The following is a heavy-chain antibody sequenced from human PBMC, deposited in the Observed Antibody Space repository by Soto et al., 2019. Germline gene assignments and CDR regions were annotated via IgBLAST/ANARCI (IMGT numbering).Heavy chain of an antibody. CDR2: MNPNSGNT. D-gene: IGHD3-10*01. V-gene: IGHV1-8*01. CDR1: GYTFTIYD. Sequence: GASVKVSCKASGYTFTIYDINWVRQATGQGLEWMGWMNPNSGNTGYAQKFQGRVTMTRDTSTSTAYMELSSLRSEDTAVYYCARDAMVRGVIMLYPPHRFDPWGQGTLVTVSS. CDR3: ARDAMVRGVIMLYPPHRFDP. J-gene: IGHJ5*02.